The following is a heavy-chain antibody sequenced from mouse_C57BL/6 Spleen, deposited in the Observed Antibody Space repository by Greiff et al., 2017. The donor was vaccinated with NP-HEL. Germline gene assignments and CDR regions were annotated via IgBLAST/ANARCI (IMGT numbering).Heavy chain of an antibody. CDR3: TTGSSYVGYAMDY. V-gene: IGHV14-1*01. Sequence: VQLKQSGAELVRPGASVKLSCTASGFNIKDYYMHWVKQRPEQGLEWIGRIDPEDGDTEYAPKFQGKATMTADTSSNTAYLQLSSLTSEDTAVYYCTTGSSYVGYAMDYWGQGTSVTVSS. D-gene: IGHD1-1*01. CDR1: GFNIKDYY. CDR2: IDPEDGDT. J-gene: IGHJ4*01.